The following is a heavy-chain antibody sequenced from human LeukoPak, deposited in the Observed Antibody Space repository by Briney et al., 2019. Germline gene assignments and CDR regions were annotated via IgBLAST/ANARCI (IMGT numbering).Heavy chain of an antibody. J-gene: IGHJ6*02. V-gene: IGHV4-59*08. CDR2: IYYSGST. CDR1: GGSISSYY. CDR3: ARDSHILTGYYTPPHYYGMDV. D-gene: IGHD3-9*01. Sequence: SETLSLTCTVSGGSISSYYWSWLRQPPGKGLEWIGYIYYSGSTNYNPSLKSRVTISVDTSKNQFSLKLSSVTAADTAVYCCARDSHILTGYYTPPHYYGMDVWGQGTTVTVSS.